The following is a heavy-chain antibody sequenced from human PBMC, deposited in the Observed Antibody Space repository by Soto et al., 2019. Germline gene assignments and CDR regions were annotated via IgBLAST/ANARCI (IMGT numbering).Heavy chain of an antibody. J-gene: IGHJ3*02. Sequence: QVQLQESGPGLVKPSETLSLTCTVSGGSISSYYWSWIRQPPGKGLEWIGYIYYSGSTNYNPSLKSRVTISVDTSKNQFSLKLSSVTAAGTAVYYCARSYTRSLAFDIWGQGTMVTVSS. CDR3: ARSYTRSLAFDI. CDR1: GGSISSYY. V-gene: IGHV4-59*01. CDR2: IYYSGST. D-gene: IGHD3-16*02.